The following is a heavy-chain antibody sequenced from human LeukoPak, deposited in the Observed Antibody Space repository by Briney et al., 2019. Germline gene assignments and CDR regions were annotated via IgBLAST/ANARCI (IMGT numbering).Heavy chain of an antibody. CDR3: ARGRVGYGGSPRFDY. V-gene: IGHV4-34*01. CDR1: GGSFSDYY. D-gene: IGHD4-23*01. CDR2: INHSGSA. J-gene: IGHJ4*02. Sequence: SETLSLTCAVYGGSFSDYYWSWIRQPPGRGLEWIGEINHSGSANYNPSLKSRVTISVDTSKNQFSLKLSSVTAADTAVYYCARGRVGYGGSPRFDYWGQGTLVTVSS.